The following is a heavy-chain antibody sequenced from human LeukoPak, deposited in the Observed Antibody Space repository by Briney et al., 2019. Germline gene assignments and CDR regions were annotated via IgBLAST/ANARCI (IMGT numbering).Heavy chain of an antibody. CDR2: ISGSGGST. Sequence: GGSLRLSCAASGFTFSSYAMSWVRQAPGKGLEWVSAISGSGGSTYYADSVKGRFTISSDNSKNTLYLQMNSLRAEDTAVYYCARWGGNNYYFDYWGQGTLVTVSS. V-gene: IGHV3-23*01. D-gene: IGHD4-23*01. CDR1: GFTFSSYA. J-gene: IGHJ4*02. CDR3: ARWGGNNYYFDY.